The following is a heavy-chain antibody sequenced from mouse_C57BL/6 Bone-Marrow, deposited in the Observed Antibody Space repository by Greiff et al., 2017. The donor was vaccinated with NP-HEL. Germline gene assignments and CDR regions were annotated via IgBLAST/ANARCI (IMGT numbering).Heavy chain of an antibody. V-gene: IGHV5-16*01. Sequence: EVQGVESEGGLVQPGSSMILSCTTSGFTFSDYYMAWVRQVPEKGLDWVANINYDGSSTYYLDSLKSRFIISRDNAKNILYLQMSSLKSEDTATYYCAREGGLRRRTYAMDYWGQGTSVTVTA. CDR1: GFTFSDYY. CDR3: AREGGLRRRTYAMDY. J-gene: IGHJ4*01. D-gene: IGHD2-4*01. CDR2: INYDGSST.